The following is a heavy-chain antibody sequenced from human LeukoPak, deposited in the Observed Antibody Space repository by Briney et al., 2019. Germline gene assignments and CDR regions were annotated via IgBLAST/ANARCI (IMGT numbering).Heavy chain of an antibody. D-gene: IGHD2-15*01. Sequence: GASVKVSCKASGYTFTGYYMHWVRQAPGQGLEWMGIINPSGGSTSYAQKFQGRVTMTRDMSTSTVYMELSSLRSEDTAVYYCARDRPNRYCSGGSCYRPSRAYYYMDVWGKGTTVTVSS. J-gene: IGHJ6*03. CDR1: GYTFTGYY. CDR3: ARDRPNRYCSGGSCYRPSRAYYYMDV. CDR2: INPSGGST. V-gene: IGHV1-46*01.